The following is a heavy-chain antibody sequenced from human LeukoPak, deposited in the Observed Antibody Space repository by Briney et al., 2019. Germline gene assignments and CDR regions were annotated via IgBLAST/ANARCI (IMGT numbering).Heavy chain of an antibody. CDR2: IYYGGST. V-gene: IGHV4-39*01. Sequence: SETLSLTCTVSGGSISSSNYFWVWIRQPPGKGLEWIGSIYYGGSTYYNPSLKSRVTMSVDTSKHQFSLKLSSVTAADTAVYYCAGRGASSGDSMFGALDIWGQGTMVTVSS. D-gene: IGHD3-10*02. J-gene: IGHJ3*02. CDR3: AGRGASSGDSMFGALDI. CDR1: GGSISSSNYF.